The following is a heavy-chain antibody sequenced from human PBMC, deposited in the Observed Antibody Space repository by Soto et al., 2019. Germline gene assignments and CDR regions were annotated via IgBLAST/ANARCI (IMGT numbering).Heavy chain of an antibody. CDR1: GFTFSSYA. J-gene: IGHJ4*02. CDR3: AKDRAYYYDSSGYYVDY. CDR2: ISGSGDST. Sequence: EVQLLESGGGLVQPGGSLRLASAASGFTFSSYAMSWFRQAPGKGLEWVSAISGSGDSTYYADSVKGRFTISRDNSKNTLYLQMNSLRAEDTAGYYCAKDRAYYYDSSGYYVDYWGQGALVTVSS. D-gene: IGHD3-22*01. V-gene: IGHV3-23*01.